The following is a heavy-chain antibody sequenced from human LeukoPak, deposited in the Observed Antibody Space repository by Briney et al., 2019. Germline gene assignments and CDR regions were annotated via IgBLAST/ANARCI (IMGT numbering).Heavy chain of an antibody. J-gene: IGHJ4*02. V-gene: IGHV3-23*01. D-gene: IGHD2-2*01. CDR2: ISGSGGST. CDR1: GFTFSSYA. CDR3: AKAGPIGYCSSTSCYEGGTFDY. Sequence: PGGSLRLPCAASGFTFSSYAMSWVRQAPGKGLEWVSAISGSGGSTYYADSVKGRFTISRDNSKNTLYLQMNSLRAEDTAVYYCAKAGPIGYCSSTSCYEGGTFDYWGQGTLVTVSS.